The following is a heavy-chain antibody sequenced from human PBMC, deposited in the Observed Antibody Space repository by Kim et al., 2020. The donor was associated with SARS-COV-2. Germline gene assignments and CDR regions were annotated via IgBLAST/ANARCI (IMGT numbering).Heavy chain of an antibody. D-gene: IGHD3-10*01. J-gene: IGHJ4*02. CDR3: ARDYGFGELLSDY. V-gene: IGHV3-33*01. Sequence: YYAESVEGLITIPRDNSENTLYLQMNRLRAEDTAVYYCARDYGFGELLSDYWGQGTLVTVSS.